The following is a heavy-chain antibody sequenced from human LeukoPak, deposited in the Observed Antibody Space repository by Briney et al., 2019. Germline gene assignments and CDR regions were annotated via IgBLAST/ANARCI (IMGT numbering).Heavy chain of an antibody. V-gene: IGHV4-59*08. CDR2: IYYSGST. D-gene: IGHD6-19*01. Sequence: SETLSLTCTVSGGSISSYYWSWIRQPPGKGLEWIGYIYYSGSTNYNPSLKSRVTISVDTSKNQFSLKLSSVTAADTAVYYCARYSSGWSNFDYWGQGTLVTVSS. J-gene: IGHJ4*02. CDR1: GGSISSYY. CDR3: ARYSSGWSNFDY.